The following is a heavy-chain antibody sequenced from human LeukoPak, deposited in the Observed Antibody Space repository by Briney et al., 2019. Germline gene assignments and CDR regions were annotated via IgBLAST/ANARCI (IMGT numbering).Heavy chain of an antibody. CDR3: ARDQTGVRGGLGQ. CDR1: GFSFSSYG. D-gene: IGHD3-10*01. J-gene: IGHJ4*02. Sequence: PGGSLRLSCVASGFSFSSYGMHWVRQAPGKGLEWVAVIWYDGSNIYYADSVKGRFTISRDNSKNTLDLQLNSLRAEDTAVYYCARDQTGVRGGLGQWGQGTLVTVSS. CDR2: IWYDGSNI. V-gene: IGHV3-33*01.